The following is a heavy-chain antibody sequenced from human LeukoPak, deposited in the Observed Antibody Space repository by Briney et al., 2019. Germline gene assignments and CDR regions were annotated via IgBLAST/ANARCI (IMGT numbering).Heavy chain of an antibody. CDR3: ARVGDDYGDLAE. D-gene: IGHD4-17*01. CDR1: GFIFNNYI. V-gene: IGHV3-21*01. Sequence: GGSLRLSCAVSGFIFNNYIMNWVRQAPGKGLEWVSSITGSGSFVYYADSVKGRFTISRDNAKNSLYLQMNSLRAEDTAVYYCARVGDDYGDLAEWGQGTMVTVSS. CDR2: ITGSGSFV. J-gene: IGHJ3*01.